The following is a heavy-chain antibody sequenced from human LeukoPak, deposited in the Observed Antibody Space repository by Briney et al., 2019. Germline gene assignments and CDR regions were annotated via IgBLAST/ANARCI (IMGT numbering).Heavy chain of an antibody. CDR3: ARGGSSGYDPFDY. Sequence: PSETLSLTCTVSGGSISSYYWSWIRQPPGKGLEWIAYIFYSGSTNYNPSLKSRVTISVDTSKNQFSLKLSSVTAADTAAYYCARGGSSGYDPFDYWGQGTLVTVSS. J-gene: IGHJ4*02. CDR1: GGSISSYY. CDR2: IFYSGST. D-gene: IGHD5-12*01. V-gene: IGHV4-59*01.